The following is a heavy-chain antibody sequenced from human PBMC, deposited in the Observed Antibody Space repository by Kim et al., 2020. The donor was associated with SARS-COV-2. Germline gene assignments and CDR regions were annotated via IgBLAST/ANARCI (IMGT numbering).Heavy chain of an antibody. J-gene: IGHJ5*02. V-gene: IGHV3-66*01. CDR3: ARDHRLGQWLAFDP. D-gene: IGHD6-19*01. CDR2: IYSGGST. CDR1: GFTVSSNY. Sequence: GGSLRLSCAASGFTVSSNYMSWVRQAPGKGLEWDSVIYSGGSTYYADSVKGRFTISRDNSKNTLYLQMNSLRAEDTAVYYCARDHRLGQWLAFDPWGQGTLVTVSS.